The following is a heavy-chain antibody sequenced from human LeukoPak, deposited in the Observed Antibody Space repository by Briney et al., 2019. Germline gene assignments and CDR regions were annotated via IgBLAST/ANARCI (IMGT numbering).Heavy chain of an antibody. J-gene: IGHJ3*02. V-gene: IGHV3-33*08. CDR2: IWYDGSNK. CDR1: GFTFSNYA. CDR3: ARVRGEGIAVAAMGTAFDI. Sequence: PGRSLRLSCAVSGFTFSNYAVHWVRQAPGKGLEWVAVIWYDGSNKYYADSVKGRFTISRDNSKNTLYLQMNSLRAEDTAVYYCARVRGEGIAVAAMGTAFDIWGQGTMVTVSS. D-gene: IGHD6-19*01.